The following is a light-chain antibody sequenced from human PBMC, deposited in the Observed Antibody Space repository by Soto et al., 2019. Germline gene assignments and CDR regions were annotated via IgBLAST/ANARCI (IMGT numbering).Light chain of an antibody. CDR2: RNN. J-gene: IGLJ2*01. CDR3: AAWDDSLSGRV. Sequence: QSVLTQPPSASGIPGQRVTIPCSGSSSNIGSNYVYWYQQLPGTAPKLLIYRNNQRPSGVPDRFSGSKSGTSASLAISGLRSEDEADYYCAAWDDSLSGRVFGGGTKLTVL. V-gene: IGLV1-47*01. CDR1: SSNIGSNY.